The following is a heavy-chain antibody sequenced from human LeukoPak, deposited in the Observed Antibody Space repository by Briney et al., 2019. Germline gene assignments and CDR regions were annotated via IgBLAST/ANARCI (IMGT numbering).Heavy chain of an antibody. CDR3: ARDLPLYMIRVVPGTGV. D-gene: IGHD2-2*01. CDR2: IIPIFGTA. V-gene: IGHV1-69*01. J-gene: IGHJ6*02. Sequence: SVKVSCKASGGTLSSYAISLVRQAPGQGLEWMGGIIPIFGTANYAQKFQGRVTITADESTSTAYMELSSLGSEDTAVYYCARDLPLYMIRVVPGTGVWGQGTTVTVSS. CDR1: GGTLSSYA.